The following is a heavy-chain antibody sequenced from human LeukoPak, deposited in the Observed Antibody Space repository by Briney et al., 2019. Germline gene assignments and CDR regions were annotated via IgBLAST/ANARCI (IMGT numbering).Heavy chain of an antibody. CDR2: IWYDGSNK. Sequence: GGSLRLSCAASGFTFSSYGMHWVRQAPGKGLEWVAVIWYDGSNKYYADSVKGRFTISRDDSKNTLYLQMNSLRAEDTAVYYCARGGKIMITFRPTYYFDYWGQGTLVTVSS. CDR1: GFTFSSYG. V-gene: IGHV3-33*01. D-gene: IGHD3-16*01. CDR3: ARGGKIMITFRPTYYFDY. J-gene: IGHJ4*02.